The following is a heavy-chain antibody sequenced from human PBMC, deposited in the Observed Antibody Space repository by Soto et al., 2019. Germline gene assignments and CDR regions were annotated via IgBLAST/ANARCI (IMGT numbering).Heavy chain of an antibody. CDR1: GYSISTAYH. V-gene: IGHV4-38-2*02. CDR2: IYETGKT. Sequence: SETLSLTCTVFGYSISTAYHWGWIRQPPGKGLEWIGTIYETGKTYYNPSLKSRVTISVDTSKNQFSLKLSSVTAADTAVYYCARESYITLFGVALRGMDYWGQGNLVT. J-gene: IGHJ4*01. CDR3: ARESYITLFGVALRGMDY. D-gene: IGHD3-3*01.